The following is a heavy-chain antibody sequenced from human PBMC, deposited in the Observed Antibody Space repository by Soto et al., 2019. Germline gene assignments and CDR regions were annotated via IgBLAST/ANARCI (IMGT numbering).Heavy chain of an antibody. J-gene: IGHJ5*02. Sequence: ASVKVSCKASGGTLSSYAISWVRQAPGQGLEWMGGIIPIFGTANYAQKFQGRVTITADESTSTAYMELSSLRSEDTAVYYCARELAAAGTDWFDPWGQGTLVTVSS. CDR1: GGTLSSYA. CDR2: IIPIFGTA. CDR3: ARELAAAGTDWFDP. D-gene: IGHD6-13*01. V-gene: IGHV1-69*13.